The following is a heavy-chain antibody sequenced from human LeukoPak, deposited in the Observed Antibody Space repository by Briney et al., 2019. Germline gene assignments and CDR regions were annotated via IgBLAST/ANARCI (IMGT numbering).Heavy chain of an antibody. D-gene: IGHD1-26*01. Sequence: ASVKVSCKASGYTFTNYDINWVRQATGQGLEWMGWMNPNSGNTGYAQKFQGRVTMTRNTSISTAYMELSSLRSEDTAVYHCARDQSYSGSYYGYWGQGTLVTVSS. CDR3: ARDQSYSGSYYGY. CDR2: MNPNSGNT. V-gene: IGHV1-8*01. J-gene: IGHJ4*02. CDR1: GYTFTNYD.